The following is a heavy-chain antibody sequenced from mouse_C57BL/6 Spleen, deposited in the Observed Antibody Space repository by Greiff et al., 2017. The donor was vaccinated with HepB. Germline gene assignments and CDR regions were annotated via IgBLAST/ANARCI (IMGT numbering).Heavy chain of an antibody. V-gene: IGHV1-22*01. CDR2: INPNNGGT. CDR3: ARELRRYFDY. D-gene: IGHD1-1*01. Sequence: VQLKESGPELVKPGASVKMSCKASGYTFTDYNMHWVKQSHGKSLEWIGYINPNNGGTSYNQKFKGKATLTVNKSSSTAYMELRSLTSEDSAVYYCARELRRYFDYWGQGTTLTVSS. J-gene: IGHJ2*01. CDR1: GYTFTDYN.